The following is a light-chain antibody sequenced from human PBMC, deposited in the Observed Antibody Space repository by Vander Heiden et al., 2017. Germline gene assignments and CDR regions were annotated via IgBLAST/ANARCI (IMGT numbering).Light chain of an antibody. CDR3: MQALQTPRT. V-gene: IGKV2-28*01. Sequence: DIVMTQSPLSLPVTPGEPASISCRSSQSLLHSYGYNYLDWYLQKPGQPPQLLIYLGSTRASGVPDRFSGSGSGTDFTLKISRVEAEDIGVYYCMQALQTPRTFGQGTKVEL. CDR1: QSLLHSYGYNY. CDR2: LGS. J-gene: IGKJ1*01.